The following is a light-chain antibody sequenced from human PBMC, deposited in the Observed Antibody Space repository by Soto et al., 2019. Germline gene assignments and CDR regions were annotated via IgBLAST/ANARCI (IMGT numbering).Light chain of an antibody. J-gene: IGLJ1*01. V-gene: IGLV2-14*01. CDR2: QVT. CDR1: SSDIGGYYY. CDR3: TSYSSSSTFYV. Sequence: QSVLTQPASVSGSPGQSITISCTGTSSDIGGYYYVSWYQHHPGKAPKLMIYQVTNRPSGASDRFSGSKSGNTASLTISGLQAEDEADYYCTSYSSSSTFYVFGTGTKVTVL.